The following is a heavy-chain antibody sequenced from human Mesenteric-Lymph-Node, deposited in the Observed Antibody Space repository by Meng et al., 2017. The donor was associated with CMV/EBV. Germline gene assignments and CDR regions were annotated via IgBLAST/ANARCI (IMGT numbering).Heavy chain of an antibody. CDR2: IRYDGSNK. V-gene: IGHV3-30*02. CDR1: GFTFSSYG. J-gene: IGHJ6*02. CDR3: AREGWIVVVPAAGHYYYGMDV. D-gene: IGHD2-2*01. Sequence: GESLKISCAASGFTFSSYGMHWVRQAPGKGLEWVAFIRYDGSNKYYADSVKGRFTISRDNSKNTVYLEMNSLRAEDTAVYYCAREGWIVVVPAAGHYYYGMDVWGQGTTVTVSS.